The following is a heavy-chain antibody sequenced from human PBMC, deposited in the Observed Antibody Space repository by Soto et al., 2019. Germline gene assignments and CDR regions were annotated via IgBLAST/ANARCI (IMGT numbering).Heavy chain of an antibody. J-gene: IGHJ6*02. Sequence: GESLKISCKGSGYSFTSYWISWVRQMPGKGLEWMGRIDPSDSYTNYSPSFQGHVTISADKSISTAYLQWSSLKASDTAMYYCASGVLVVPAAPNYYYYGMDVWGQGTTVTVSS. D-gene: IGHD2-2*01. V-gene: IGHV5-10-1*01. CDR2: IDPSDSYT. CDR3: ASGVLVVPAAPNYYYYGMDV. CDR1: GYSFTSYW.